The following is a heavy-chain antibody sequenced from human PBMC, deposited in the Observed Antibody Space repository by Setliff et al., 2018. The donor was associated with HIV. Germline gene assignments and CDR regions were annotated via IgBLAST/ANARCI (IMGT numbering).Heavy chain of an antibody. D-gene: IGHD3-10*01. J-gene: IGHJ3*02. Sequence: GGSLRLSCAASGFTFSSFAVSWVRQAPGKGPEWVSGISWSSGSIDSADSVKGRFTISRDNAKNSLYPQMNSLRAEDTAVYYCARYGGSGSYFAFDIWGQGTMVTVSS. CDR3: ARYGGSGSYFAFDI. CDR1: GFTFSSFA. CDR2: ISWSSGSI. V-gene: IGHV3-23*01.